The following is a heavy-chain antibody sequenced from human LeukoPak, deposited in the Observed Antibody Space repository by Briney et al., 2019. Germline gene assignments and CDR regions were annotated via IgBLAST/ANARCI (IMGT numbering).Heavy chain of an antibody. J-gene: IGHJ4*02. CDR1: GFTFDDYA. CDR2: ISWNSGSI. CDR3: AKVVVAAAGQYYFDY. D-gene: IGHD6-13*01. V-gene: IGHV3-9*01. Sequence: PSGGSLRLSCAASGFTFDDYAMHWVRQAPGKGLEWVSGISWNSGSIGYADSVKGRFTISRDNAKNSLYLQMNSLRAEDTALYYCAKVVVAAAGQYYFDYWGQGTLVTVSS.